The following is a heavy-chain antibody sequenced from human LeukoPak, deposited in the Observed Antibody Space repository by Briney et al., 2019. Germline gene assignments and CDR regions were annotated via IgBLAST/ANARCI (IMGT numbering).Heavy chain of an antibody. CDR1: GYTFTGYY. Sequence: ASVKVSCKASGYTFTGYYLHWVRQAPGQGLEWMGWINPNSGGTKSTQKFQGRVTMTRDTSITTAYMELSRLRSDDTAVYYCARGLLRSQLDWFDPWGQGTLVTVSS. V-gene: IGHV1-2*02. J-gene: IGHJ5*02. D-gene: IGHD6-13*01. CDR3: ARGLLRSQLDWFDP. CDR2: INPNSGGT.